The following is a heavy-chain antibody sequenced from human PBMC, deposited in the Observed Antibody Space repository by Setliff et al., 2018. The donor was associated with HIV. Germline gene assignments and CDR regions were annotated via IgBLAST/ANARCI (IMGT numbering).Heavy chain of an antibody. V-gene: IGHV4-61*02. Sequence: TLSLTCTVSGGSISSGNYYLSWIRQPAGKGLEWIGRIYSSGSTNYNPSLKSRVTISINTSKNQFSLKLSSVTAADTAAYYCARDRDIVVVPASPQGYYYYMDVWGKGTTVTVSS. CDR3: ARDRDIVVVPASPQGYYYYMDV. CDR1: GGSISSGNYY. J-gene: IGHJ6*03. D-gene: IGHD2-2*01. CDR2: IYSSGST.